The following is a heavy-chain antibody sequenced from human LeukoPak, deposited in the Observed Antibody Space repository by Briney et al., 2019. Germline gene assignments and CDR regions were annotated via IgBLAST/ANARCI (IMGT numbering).Heavy chain of an antibody. J-gene: IGHJ3*02. CDR3: ARGRLVYANAFDI. D-gene: IGHD2-8*01. CDR2: IHYTGST. Sequence: PSETLSLTCTVSGGSISSYYWSWIRQPPGKGLEWIGYIHYTGSTNYNPSLKSRVTISVDTSKNQFSLKLSSVTAADTAVYYCARGRLVYANAFDIWGQGTMVTVSS. CDR1: GGSISSYY. V-gene: IGHV4-59*01.